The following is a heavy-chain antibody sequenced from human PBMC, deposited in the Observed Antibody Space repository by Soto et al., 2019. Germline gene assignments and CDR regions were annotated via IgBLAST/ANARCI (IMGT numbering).Heavy chain of an antibody. Sequence: LSLTCTVSGASISGGTYYWTWIRQAPGKGLEWVGHIYYTGSTNYNPALNDRVTISVDTSKNHFSLQLTSVAAADTAVYYCARGAGFSYASTWFDIWGQGTLVT. D-gene: IGHD5-18*01. CDR1: GASISGGTYY. CDR2: IYYTGST. V-gene: IGHV4-61*03. CDR3: ARGAGFSYASTWFDI. J-gene: IGHJ5*02.